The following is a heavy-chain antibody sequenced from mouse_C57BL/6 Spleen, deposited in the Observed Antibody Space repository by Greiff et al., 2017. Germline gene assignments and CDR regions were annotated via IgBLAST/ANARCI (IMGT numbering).Heavy chain of an antibody. CDR3: ARLYPRDS. CDR1: GYTFTSYW. D-gene: IGHD2-1*01. J-gene: IGHJ2*01. CDR2: IDPSDSYT. Sequence: QVQLQQSGAELVMPGASVKLSCKASGYTFTSYWMHWVKQRPGQGLEWIGEIDPSDSYTNYNQKFKGKSTLTVDKSSSTAYMQLSSLTSEDSAVYYCARLYPRDSWGQGTTLTVSS. V-gene: IGHV1-69*01.